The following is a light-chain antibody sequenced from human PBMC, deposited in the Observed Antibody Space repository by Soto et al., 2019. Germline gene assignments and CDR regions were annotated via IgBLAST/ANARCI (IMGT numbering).Light chain of an antibody. CDR2: GAS. V-gene: IGKV1-9*01. Sequence: DIQLTQSPSFLSASVGDRVTITCRASQGINSYLAWYQQKPRKAPNLLLYGASTLPNGVPSRFKGSQPRTEFNLTISSMQPEDSAPYFCQQLNTYPFTFGPGTTVDFK. CDR3: QQLNTYPFT. CDR1: QGINSY. J-gene: IGKJ3*01.